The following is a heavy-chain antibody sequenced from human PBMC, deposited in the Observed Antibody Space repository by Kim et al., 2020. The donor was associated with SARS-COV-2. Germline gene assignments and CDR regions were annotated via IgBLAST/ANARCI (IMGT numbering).Heavy chain of an antibody. V-gene: IGHV4-31*02. J-gene: IGHJ6*02. Sequence: TSRVTISVDTSKNQFSLKLSSVTAADTAVYYCARDGVATTSRHYYYGMDVWGQGTTVTVSS. CDR3: ARDGVATTSRHYYYGMDV. D-gene: IGHD5-12*01.